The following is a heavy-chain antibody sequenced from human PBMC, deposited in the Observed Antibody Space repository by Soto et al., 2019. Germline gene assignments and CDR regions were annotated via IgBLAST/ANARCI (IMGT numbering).Heavy chain of an antibody. CDR3: ARGDYYGSGSYYNDY. CDR2: IDYSGST. J-gene: IGHJ4*02. Sequence: QVQLQESGPGLVKPSETLSLTCTVSGGSISSYYWSWIRQPPGKGLEWIGYIDYSGSTNYNPSLKSRVTISVDTSKNHFSLKLSSVTAADTAVYYCARGDYYGSGSYYNDYWGQGTLVTVSS. V-gene: IGHV4-59*01. D-gene: IGHD3-10*01. CDR1: GGSISSYY.